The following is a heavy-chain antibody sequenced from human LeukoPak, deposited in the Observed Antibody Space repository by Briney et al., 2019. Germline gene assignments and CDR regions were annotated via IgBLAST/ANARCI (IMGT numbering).Heavy chain of an antibody. CDR1: GFTFSSYW. CDR3: ARVGRGYKYYYYYYYMDV. CDR2: INTDGSST. Sequence: GGSLRVSCAASGFTFSSYWMHWVRQAPGKGLVWVSRINTDGSSTSYADSVKGRFTISRDNAKNTLYLQMNSLRAEDTAVYYCARVGRGYKYYYYYYYMDVWGKGTTVTVSS. J-gene: IGHJ6*03. V-gene: IGHV3-74*01. D-gene: IGHD5-18*01.